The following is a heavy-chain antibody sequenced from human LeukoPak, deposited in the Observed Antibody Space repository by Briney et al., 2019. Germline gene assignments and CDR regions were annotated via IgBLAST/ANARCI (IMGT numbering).Heavy chain of an antibody. Sequence: SETLSLTCTVSGGSISSGGYYWSWIRQPPGKGLEWIGYIYHSGSTYYNPSLKSRVTISVDRSKNQFSLELSSVTAADTAVYYCARELPVGATHFDYWGQGTLVTVSS. CDR1: GGSISSGGYY. J-gene: IGHJ4*02. CDR2: IYHSGST. D-gene: IGHD1-26*01. V-gene: IGHV4-30-2*01. CDR3: ARELPVGATHFDY.